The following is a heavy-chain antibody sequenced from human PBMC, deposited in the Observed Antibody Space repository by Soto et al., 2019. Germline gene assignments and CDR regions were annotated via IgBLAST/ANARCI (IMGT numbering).Heavy chain of an antibody. D-gene: IGHD2-2*01. Sequence: SETLSLTCTVSGGSISSGDYYWSWIRQPPGKGLEWIGYIYYSGSTYYNPSLKSRVTISVDTSKNQFSLKLSSVTAADTAVYYCARAVRGYCSSTSCYDDAFDIWG. CDR2: IYYSGST. J-gene: IGHJ3*02. CDR1: GGSISSGDYY. V-gene: IGHV4-30-4*01. CDR3: ARAVRGYCSSTSCYDDAFDI.